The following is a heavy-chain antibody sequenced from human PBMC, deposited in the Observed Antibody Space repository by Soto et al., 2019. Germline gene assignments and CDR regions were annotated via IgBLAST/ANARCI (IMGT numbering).Heavy chain of an antibody. CDR1: GFTCGDYA. CDR3: TREGSWYYFDY. V-gene: IGHV3-49*03. CDR2: IRSKSYGGTT. J-gene: IGHJ4*02. Sequence: GGSLRLSCTASGFTCGDYAMSWFRQAPWKGLAWLGFIRSKSYGGTTEYAASVKGRFTISRDDSKSIAYLQMNSLKPDDTAVYYCTREGSWYYFDYWGQGTLVTVSS. D-gene: IGHD6-13*01.